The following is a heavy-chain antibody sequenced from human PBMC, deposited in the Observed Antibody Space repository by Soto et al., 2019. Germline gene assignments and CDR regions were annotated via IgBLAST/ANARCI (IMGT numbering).Heavy chain of an antibody. CDR2: ISYSGETK. D-gene: IGHD2-15*01. J-gene: IGHJ4*02. V-gene: IGHV3-48*02. CDR1: GFTFTKYS. CDR3: VRGVVVVVGSTAENFDH. Sequence: GGSLRLSCVTSGFTFTKYSMNWVRQSPGKGLEWVSYISYSGETKYYADSLKGRYAISRDDAKNSVYLQMNSLRDEDTAFYYCVRGVVVVVGSTAENFDHWGQGTLVTVSS.